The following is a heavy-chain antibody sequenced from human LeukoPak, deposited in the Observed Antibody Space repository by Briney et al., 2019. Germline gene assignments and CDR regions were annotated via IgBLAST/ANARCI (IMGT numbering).Heavy chain of an antibody. CDR1: GFTFSSXW. J-gene: IGHJ1*01. V-gene: IGHV3-74*01. CDR3: ARNDYLQD. CDR2: IKSDGSST. Sequence: GGSLRLSCAASGFTFSSXWMHWVRQAPGKGLVWVSRIKSDGSSTSYADSVRGRFTXSRDNAKNTLYLQMNSLRPEDTAVYYCARNDYLQDWGQGTLVTVPS.